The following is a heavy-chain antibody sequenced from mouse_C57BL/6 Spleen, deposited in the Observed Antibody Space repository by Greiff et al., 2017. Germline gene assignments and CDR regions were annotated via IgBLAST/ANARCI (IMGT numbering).Heavy chain of an antibody. CDR3: ARGDYYAMDY. V-gene: IGHV1-20*01. J-gene: IGHJ4*01. Sequence: EVKVVESGPELVKPGDSVKISCKASGYSFTGYFMNWVMQSHGKSLEWIGRINPYNGDTFYNQKFKGKATLTVDKSSSTAHMELRSLTSEDSAVYYCARGDYYAMDYWGQGTSVTVSS. CDR2: INPYNGDT. D-gene: IGHD3-3*01. CDR1: GYSFTGYF.